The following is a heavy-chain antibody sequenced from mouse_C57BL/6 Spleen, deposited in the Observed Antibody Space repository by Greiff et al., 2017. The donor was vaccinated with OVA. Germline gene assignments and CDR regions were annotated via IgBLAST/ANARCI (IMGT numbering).Heavy chain of an antibody. D-gene: IGHD1-1*01. V-gene: IGHV7-3*01. CDR1: GFTFTDYY. Sequence: EVKLQESGGGLVQPGGSLSLSCAASGFTFTDYYMSWVRQPPGKALEWLGFIRNKANGYTTEYSASVKGRFTISRDNSQSILYLQMNALRAEDSATYYCARSSYYYGSSSYAMDYWGQGTSVTVSS. CDR3: ARSSYYYGSSSYAMDY. CDR2: IRNKANGYTT. J-gene: IGHJ4*01.